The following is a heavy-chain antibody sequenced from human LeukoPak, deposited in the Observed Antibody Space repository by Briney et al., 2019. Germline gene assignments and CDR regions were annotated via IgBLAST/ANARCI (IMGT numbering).Heavy chain of an antibody. Sequence: GGSLRLSCAASGFTFSSYAMSWVRQAPGKGLEWVSAISGSGGSTYYADSVKGRFTISRDNSKNTLYLQMNGLRAEDTAVYYCAKDEQQLARLPYFDYWGQGTLVTVSS. CDR3: AKDEQQLARLPYFDY. V-gene: IGHV3-23*01. D-gene: IGHD6-13*01. CDR1: GFTFSSYA. J-gene: IGHJ4*02. CDR2: ISGSGGST.